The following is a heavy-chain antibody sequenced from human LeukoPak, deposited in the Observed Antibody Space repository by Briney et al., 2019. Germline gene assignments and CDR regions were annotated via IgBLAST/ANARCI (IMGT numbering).Heavy chain of an antibody. J-gene: IGHJ6*03. CDR1: GGSISSYY. V-gene: IGHV4-59*01. CDR2: IYYSGST. D-gene: IGHD3-10*01. Sequence: SETLSLTCTVSGGSISSYYWSWIRQPPGKGLEWIGYIYYSGSTNYNPSLKSRVTISVDTSKNQFSLKLSSVTAADTAVYYCARDRAGVTMVRGVISYYYYMDVWGKGTTVTISS. CDR3: ARDRAGVTMVRGVISYYYYMDV.